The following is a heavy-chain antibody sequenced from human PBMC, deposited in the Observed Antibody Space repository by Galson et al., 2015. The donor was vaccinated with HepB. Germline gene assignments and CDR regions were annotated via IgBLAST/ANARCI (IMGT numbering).Heavy chain of an antibody. CDR3: SRDSGSGSYRLDY. CDR1: GFNFGDYA. D-gene: IGHD3-10*01. Sequence: SLRLSCAASGFNFGDYALSWFRQAPGKGLEWVGFIRSKVNGGTTEYAASVKGRFTISRDDSDSIAYLEMNSLKTEDTAVYYCSRDSGSGSYRLDYWGQGTLLTVSS. J-gene: IGHJ4*02. CDR2: IRSKVNGGTT. V-gene: IGHV3-49*03.